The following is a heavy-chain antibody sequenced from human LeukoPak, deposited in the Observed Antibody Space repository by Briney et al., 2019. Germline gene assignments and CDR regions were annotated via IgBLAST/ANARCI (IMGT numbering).Heavy chain of an antibody. Sequence: QTLSLTCTVSGGSIGSGDYYWSGIRQPPGKGLEWIGYIFYTGSAYYNPSLKTRPTISVDTSKNQFSLMFNSVTAADTAVYYCARLTTYSHTYSSDCWGRGTLVPVSS. CDR3: ARLTTYSHTYSSDC. CDR2: IFYTGSA. J-gene: IGHJ4*02. D-gene: IGHD3-22*01. CDR1: GGSIGSGDYY. V-gene: IGHV4-30-4*01.